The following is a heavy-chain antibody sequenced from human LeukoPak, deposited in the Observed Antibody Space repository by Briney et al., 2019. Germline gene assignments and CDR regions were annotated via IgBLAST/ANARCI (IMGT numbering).Heavy chain of an antibody. V-gene: IGHV3-30*18. D-gene: IGHD3-22*01. CDR3: AKDPESPNYYDSSGYCDY. Sequence: PGGSLRLSCAASGFTFSSFGMHWVRQAPGKGLEWVAVISYDGSNKYYADSVKGRFTISRDNSKNTLYLQMNSLRAEDTAVYYCAKDPESPNYYDSSGYCDYWGQGTLVTVSS. CDR1: GFTFSSFG. J-gene: IGHJ4*02. CDR2: ISYDGSNK.